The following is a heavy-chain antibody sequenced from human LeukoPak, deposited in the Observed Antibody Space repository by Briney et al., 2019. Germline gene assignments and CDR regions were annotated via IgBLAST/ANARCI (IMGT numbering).Heavy chain of an antibody. CDR3: ATVKRDCSGGTCYSYDY. D-gene: IGHD2-15*01. J-gene: IGHJ4*02. CDR1: RFTFNTYT. Sequence: GGSLRLSCVASRFTFNTYTVNWVRQAPGKGLEWVSAISSNGDFTYYADSVRGRFTISRDNSKNTVFLQMNGLRADDRAVYYCATVKRDCSGGTCYSYDYWGQGTLVTVSS. CDR2: ISSNGDFT. V-gene: IGHV3-23*01.